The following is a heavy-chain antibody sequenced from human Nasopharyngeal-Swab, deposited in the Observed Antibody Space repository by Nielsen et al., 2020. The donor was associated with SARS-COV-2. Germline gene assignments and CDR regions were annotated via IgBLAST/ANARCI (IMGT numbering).Heavy chain of an antibody. CDR2: IYHSGST. J-gene: IGHJ6*03. Sequence: WTRQPPGKGLEWIGEIYHSGSTNYNPSLKSRVTISVDKSKNQFSLKLSSVTAADTAVYYCARVSILKVVVVGYYYYMDVWGKGTTVTVSS. V-gene: IGHV4-4*02. D-gene: IGHD2-15*01. CDR3: ARVSILKVVVVGYYYYMDV.